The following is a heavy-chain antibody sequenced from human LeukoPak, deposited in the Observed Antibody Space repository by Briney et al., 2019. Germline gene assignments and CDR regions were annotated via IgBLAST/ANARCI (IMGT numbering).Heavy chain of an antibody. CDR3: ARAYYYDSSGYLDY. CDR2: ISGSGGST. CDR1: GFTFSSYG. V-gene: IGHV3-23*01. J-gene: IGHJ4*02. D-gene: IGHD3-22*01. Sequence: GGTLRLSCAASGFTFSSYGMSWVRQAPGKGLEWVSAISGSGGSTYYADSVKGRFTISRDNSKNTLYLQMNSLRAEDTAVYYCARAYYYDSSGYLDYWGQGTLVTVSS.